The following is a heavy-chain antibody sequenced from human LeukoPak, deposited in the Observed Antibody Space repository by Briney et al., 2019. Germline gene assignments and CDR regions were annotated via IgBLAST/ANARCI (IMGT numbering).Heavy chain of an antibody. CDR3: ARGRGYCSGGSCENYFDY. CDR1: GGSFSGYY. CDR2: INHSGST. V-gene: IGHV4-34*01. J-gene: IGHJ4*02. D-gene: IGHD2-15*01. Sequence: SETLSVTCAVHGGSFSGYYWSWIRQPPGKGLEWIGEINHSGSTNYNPSLKSRVTISVDTSKNQFSLKQSSVTAADTAVYYCARGRGYCSGGSCENYFDYWGQGTLVTVSS.